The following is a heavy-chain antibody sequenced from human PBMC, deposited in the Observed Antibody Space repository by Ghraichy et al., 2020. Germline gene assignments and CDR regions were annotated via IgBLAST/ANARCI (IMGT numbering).Heavy chain of an antibody. J-gene: IGHJ5*02. V-gene: IGHV4-4*07. D-gene: IGHD6-19*01. CDR1: GGSISSYY. CDR3: ARDHSEDSSGLTWFDP. CDR2: IYTSGST. Sequence: SETPSLTCTVSGGSISSYYWSWIRQPAGKGLEWIGRIYTSGSTNYNPSLKSRVTMSVDTSKNQFSLKLSSVTAADTAVYYCARDHSEDSSGLTWFDPWGQGTLVTVSS.